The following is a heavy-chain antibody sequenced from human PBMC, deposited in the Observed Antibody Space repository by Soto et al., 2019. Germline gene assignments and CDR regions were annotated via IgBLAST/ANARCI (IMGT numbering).Heavy chain of an antibody. CDR3: ARDRSGGNYFYYGMDV. CDR1: GFTFSRNG. Sequence: QVQLVESGGGVVQPGRSLRLSCAASGFTFSRNGMHWVRQAPGKGLEWVAVIWHDGSKEYYSEFVKGRFTISRDNYNNMIFLQMNSVRVEDTAVYFCARDRSGGNYFYYGMDVWGQGTTVTVSS. D-gene: IGHD2-8*02. V-gene: IGHV3-33*08. J-gene: IGHJ6*02. CDR2: IWHDGSKE.